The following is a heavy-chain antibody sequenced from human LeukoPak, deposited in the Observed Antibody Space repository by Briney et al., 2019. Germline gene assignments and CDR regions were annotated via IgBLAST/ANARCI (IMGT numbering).Heavy chain of an antibody. CDR1: GFSLSTGEMS. CDR3: ARKLYGSGSSNAFDI. CDR2: IDWDDDK. V-gene: IGHV2-70*18. D-gene: IGHD3-10*01. J-gene: IGHJ3*02. Sequence: VSGPTLFNPTPPLTLTCTFSGFSLSTGEMSVSWVRQPPGKALESLSLIDWDDDKYYSTSLKTRHTISKDTSNNQVVLTMTHMDPVDTATYYCARKLYGSGSSNAFDIWGQGTMVTVSS.